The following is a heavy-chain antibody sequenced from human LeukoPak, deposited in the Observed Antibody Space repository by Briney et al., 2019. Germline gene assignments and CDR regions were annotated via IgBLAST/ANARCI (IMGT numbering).Heavy chain of an antibody. J-gene: IGHJ4*02. CDR3: ARIDYATFDC. D-gene: IGHD3-16*01. V-gene: IGHV4-59*01. Sequence: SETLSLTCTVSGGSINSYYWRWIRQPPGRGLEWIGDIYYSGSTIYNPSLKSRVTISVDTSKNQFSLNLRSVTAADTAVYYCARIDYATFDCWGPGTLVTVSS. CDR2: IYYSGST. CDR1: GGSINSYY.